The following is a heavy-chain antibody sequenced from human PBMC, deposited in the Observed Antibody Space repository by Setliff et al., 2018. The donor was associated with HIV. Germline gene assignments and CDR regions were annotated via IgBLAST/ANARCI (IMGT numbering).Heavy chain of an antibody. Sequence: PSETLSLTCTVSGGSISSGGYYWSWIRQHPGKGLEWIGYIYYSGSTYYNPSLKSRVTISVDTSKNQFSLKLNSVTAADTAVYYCARGPKISVTYSKYARDNWFDPWGQGTLVTVSS. V-gene: IGHV4-31*03. CDR1: GGSISSGGYY. CDR2: IYYSGST. D-gene: IGHD4-4*01. CDR3: ARGPKISVTYSKYARDNWFDP. J-gene: IGHJ5*02.